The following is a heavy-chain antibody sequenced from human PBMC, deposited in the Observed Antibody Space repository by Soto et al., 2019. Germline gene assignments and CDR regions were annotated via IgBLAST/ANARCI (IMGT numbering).Heavy chain of an antibody. D-gene: IGHD6-19*01. Sequence: QLQLQESGPGLVKPSETLTLTCTVSGGSLSSGSYYWGWIRQPPGKGLEWIGSIPYSGNTYYNPSLKTRVTLSVDASKNEFSLKVSSVTAADTAVYYCARPFAAQTVAGFDSWGQGTLVTVSS. J-gene: IGHJ4*02. CDR1: GGSLSSGSYY. CDR2: IPYSGNT. CDR3: ARPFAAQTVAGFDS. V-gene: IGHV4-39*01.